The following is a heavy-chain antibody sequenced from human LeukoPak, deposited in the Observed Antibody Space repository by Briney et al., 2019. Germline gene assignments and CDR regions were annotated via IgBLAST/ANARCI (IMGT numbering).Heavy chain of an antibody. Sequence: ASAQASRMASGYTSIGYYMHWGRPAPPRGREWVGWINSNRGGTNYAQNIQGRATMTRDTSNRTAYMLLSRLRADDAVVYYWAGCLVVPAAMLVVGSFDIWGQGTMVTVSS. CDR3: AGCLVVPAAMLVVGSFDI. CDR1: GYTSIGYY. CDR2: INSNRGGT. J-gene: IGHJ3*02. V-gene: IGHV1-2*02. D-gene: IGHD2-2*01.